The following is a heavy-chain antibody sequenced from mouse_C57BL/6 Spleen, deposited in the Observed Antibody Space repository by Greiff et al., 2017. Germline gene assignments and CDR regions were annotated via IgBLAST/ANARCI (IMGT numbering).Heavy chain of an antibody. Sequence: QVQLQQPGAELVKPGASVKLSCKASGYTFTSYWMHWVKQRPGQGLEWIGMIHPNSGSTNYNEKFKSKATLTVDKSSSTAYMQLSSLTSEDSAVYYCARWKYDGDYAMDYWGQGTSVTVSS. D-gene: IGHD2-14*01. V-gene: IGHV1-64*01. CDR1: GYTFTSYW. CDR3: ARWKYDGDYAMDY. CDR2: IHPNSGST. J-gene: IGHJ4*01.